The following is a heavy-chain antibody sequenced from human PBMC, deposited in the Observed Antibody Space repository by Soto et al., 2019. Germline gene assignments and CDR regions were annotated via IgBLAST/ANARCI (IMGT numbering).Heavy chain of an antibody. Sequence: QPGGSLRLSCAASGFTFSSYGMHWFRQAPGKGLEWVAVISYDGSNKYYVDSVKGRFTISRDNSKNTLNLQMNSLRAEDTAVYYCAKDIGIGGSYNVGDYWGLGTLVTVSS. CDR2: ISYDGSNK. J-gene: IGHJ4*02. CDR1: GFTFSSYG. CDR3: AKDIGIGGSYNVGDY. D-gene: IGHD1-26*01. V-gene: IGHV3-30*18.